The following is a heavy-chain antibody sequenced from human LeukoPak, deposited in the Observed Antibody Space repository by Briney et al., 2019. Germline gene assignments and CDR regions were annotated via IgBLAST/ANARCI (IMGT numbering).Heavy chain of an antibody. CDR2: IGGGGTE. V-gene: IGHV3-23*01. CDR1: GFTITTYA. CDR3: ARAQGALDY. Sequence: GGSLTLSCAPYGFTITTYAVNWVRHAPGKCLEGVSGIGGGGTEYYADPVKGHFIISSDSSPTLDHLQMNSLTVEDTAFYYCARAQGALDYWGQGTLVTVSS. J-gene: IGHJ4*02. D-gene: IGHD1-26*01.